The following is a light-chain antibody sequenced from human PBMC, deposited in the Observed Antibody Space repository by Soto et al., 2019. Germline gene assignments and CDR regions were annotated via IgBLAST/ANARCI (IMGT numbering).Light chain of an antibody. CDR1: QSVSSSY. V-gene: IGKV3-20*01. Sequence: EIGMTQSPATLSLSHGERATLSCRASQSVSSSYLAWYQQKPGQAPRLLIYGASSRATGIPDRFSGSGSGTDFTLTISRLEPEDFAVYYCQHYGSSWTFGQGTKVDIK. CDR3: QHYGSSWT. J-gene: IGKJ1*01. CDR2: GAS.